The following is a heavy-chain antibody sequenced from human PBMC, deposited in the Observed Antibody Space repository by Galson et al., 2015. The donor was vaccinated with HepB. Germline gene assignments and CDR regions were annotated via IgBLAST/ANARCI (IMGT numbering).Heavy chain of an antibody. CDR1: GYTFTSYY. CDR2: MSPSGSTT. Sequence: SVKVSCKASGYTFTSYYMHWVRQAPGQGLEWMGMMSPSGSTTNYAQKFQGRVTMTGDTSTGTVYMELSSLKFEDTAVYYCARVPGRSVYGLFDYWGQGTLVTVSS. D-gene: IGHD5/OR15-5a*01. CDR3: ARVPGRSVYGLFDY. J-gene: IGHJ4*02. V-gene: IGHV1-46*01.